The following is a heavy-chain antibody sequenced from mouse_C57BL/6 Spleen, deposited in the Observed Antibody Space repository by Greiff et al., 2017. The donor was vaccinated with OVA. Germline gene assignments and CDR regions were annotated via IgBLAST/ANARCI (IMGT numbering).Heavy chain of an antibody. D-gene: IGHD1-1*01. CDR3: ARTPYYGRTYYYAMDY. J-gene: IGHJ4*01. CDR2: ISYDGSN. Sequence: VQLKESGPGLVKPSQSLSLTCSVTGYSITSGYYWNWIRQFPGNKLEWMGYISYDGSNNYNPSLKNRISITRDTSKNQFFLKLNSVTTEDTATYYCARTPYYGRTYYYAMDYWGQGTSVTVSS. CDR1: GYSITSGYY. V-gene: IGHV3-6*01.